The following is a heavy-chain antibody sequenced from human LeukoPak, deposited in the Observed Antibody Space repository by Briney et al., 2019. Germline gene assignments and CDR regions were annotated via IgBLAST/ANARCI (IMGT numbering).Heavy chain of an antibody. Sequence: GGSLRLSCAVSGITLSNYGMSWVRQAPGKGLEWAAGISDSGGSPKYADSVKGRFTIARDNRKNTLYLQMNSLRAEDTAVYFCAKRGVVIRVILVGFHKEAYYFESWGQGALVTVSS. CDR1: GITLSNYG. D-gene: IGHD3/OR15-3a*01. V-gene: IGHV3-23*01. CDR3: AKRGVVIRVILVGFHKEAYYFES. J-gene: IGHJ4*02. CDR2: ISDSGGSP.